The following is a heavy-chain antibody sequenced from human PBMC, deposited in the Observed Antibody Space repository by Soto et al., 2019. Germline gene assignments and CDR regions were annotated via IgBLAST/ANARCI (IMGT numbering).Heavy chain of an antibody. Sequence: QVQLVESGGGVVQPGRSLRVSCAASGFTFSHYAMHWVRQAPGKGLEWVAVVSYDGTKQFYADSVKGLFTISRDSSKSTVYLQMNNLRDEDTAVYYCARDRVYYYDSSGYYNFDFWGQGTLVTVSS. V-gene: IGHV3-30-3*01. CDR2: VSYDGTKQ. CDR1: GFTFSHYA. J-gene: IGHJ4*02. CDR3: ARDRVYYYDSSGYYNFDF. D-gene: IGHD3-22*01.